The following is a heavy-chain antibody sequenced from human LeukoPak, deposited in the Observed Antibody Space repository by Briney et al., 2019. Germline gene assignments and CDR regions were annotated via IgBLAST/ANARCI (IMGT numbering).Heavy chain of an antibody. CDR1: GVTISGYW. CDR2: VDSDVTTT. D-gene: IGHD6-13*01. V-gene: IGHV3-74*01. Sequence: PGGSLRLSCVASGVTISGYWMHWVRHAPGKGLAWVSRVDSDVTTTRYADSVKGRFTISRDNAKNTVYLQMNSLRAEDTAVYYCARIITAAAADCWGQGTLVAVSS. CDR3: ARIITAAAADC. J-gene: IGHJ4*02.